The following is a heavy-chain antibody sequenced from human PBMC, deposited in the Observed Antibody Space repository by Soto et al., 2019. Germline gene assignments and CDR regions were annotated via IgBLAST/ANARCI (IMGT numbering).Heavy chain of an antibody. CDR1: GYTLTELS. J-gene: IGHJ3*02. V-gene: IGHV1-24*01. CDR3: ATGYSYGSDAFDM. CDR2: FDPEDGKI. Sequence: ASVKVSCKVSGYTLTELSMHWVRQAPGKGLEWMGGFDPEDGKIIYARKFRGRVTITEDKSTDTAYMELSSLRSEDTAVYYCATGYSYGSDAFDMWGQGTMVTVPS. D-gene: IGHD5-18*01.